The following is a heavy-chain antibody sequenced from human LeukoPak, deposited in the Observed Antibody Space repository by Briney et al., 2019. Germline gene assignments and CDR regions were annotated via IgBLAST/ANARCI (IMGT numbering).Heavy chain of an antibody. V-gene: IGHV3-33*01. CDR3: ARDLAGARSSYMDV. CDR2: IWYDGSNK. Sequence: PGRSLRLSCAASGFTFSSYGMHWVRQAPGKGLEWVAVIWYDGSNKYYADSVKGRFTISRDNSKNTLYLQMNSLRAEDTAVYYCARDLAGARSSYMDVWGKRTTVTVSS. CDR1: GFTFSSYG. J-gene: IGHJ6*03. D-gene: IGHD6-6*01.